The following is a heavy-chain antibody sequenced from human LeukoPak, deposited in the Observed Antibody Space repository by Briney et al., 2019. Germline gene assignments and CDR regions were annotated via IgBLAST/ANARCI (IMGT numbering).Heavy chain of an antibody. CDR1: GVSINSHY. V-gene: IGHV4-59*11. D-gene: IGHD3-3*01. Sequence: SETLSLTCTVSGVSINSHYWSWIRQPPGKGLEWIGFIYDSGSANYKSSLKSRVTMTVDTSKNQFSLKLNSVTAADTVVYYCARVLQNYYHMDVWGKGTMVTVSS. J-gene: IGHJ6*03. CDR2: IYDSGSA. CDR3: ARVLQNYYHMDV.